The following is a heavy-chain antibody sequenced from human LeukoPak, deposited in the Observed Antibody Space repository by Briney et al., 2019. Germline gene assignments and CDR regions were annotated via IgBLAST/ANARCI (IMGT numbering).Heavy chain of an antibody. V-gene: IGHV3-33*08. Sequence: GGSLRLSCAASGFPFSNYWMSWVRQAPGKGLEWVAVIWYDGSNKYYADSVKGRFTISRDNSKNTLYLQMNSLRAEDTAVYYCARAFDFSYDIFNFDYWGQGTLVTVSS. J-gene: IGHJ4*02. CDR3: ARAFDFSYDIFNFDY. CDR2: IWYDGSNK. CDR1: GFPFSNYW. D-gene: IGHD3-9*01.